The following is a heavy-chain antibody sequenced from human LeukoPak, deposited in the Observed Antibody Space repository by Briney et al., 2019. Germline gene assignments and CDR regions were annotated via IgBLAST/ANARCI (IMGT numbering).Heavy chain of an antibody. D-gene: IGHD3-3*01. CDR3: AGTHYTATVIAFDI. CDR2: IVVGSGNT. CDR1: GFTFTSSA. Sequence: GASVKVSCKASGFTFTSSAMQWVRQARGQRLEWIGWIVVGSGNTNYAQKFQERVTITRDMSTSTAYMELSSLRSEDTAVYYCAGTHYTATVIAFDIWGQGTMVTVSS. J-gene: IGHJ3*02. V-gene: IGHV1-58*02.